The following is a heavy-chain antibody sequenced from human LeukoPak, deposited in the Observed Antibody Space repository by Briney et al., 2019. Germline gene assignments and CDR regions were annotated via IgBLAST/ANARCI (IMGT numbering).Heavy chain of an antibody. CDR2: ISGSGGST. D-gene: IGHD6-13*01. V-gene: IGHV3-23*01. J-gene: IGHJ4*02. Sequence: GGSLRLSCAASGFTFSSYAMSWVRQAPGKGLEWVSAISGSGGSTYYADSVKGRFTISRDNSKNTLYLQMNSLRAEDTAVYYCAKARGGIAAADLDYWGQGTLVTVSP. CDR1: GFTFSSYA. CDR3: AKARGGIAAADLDY.